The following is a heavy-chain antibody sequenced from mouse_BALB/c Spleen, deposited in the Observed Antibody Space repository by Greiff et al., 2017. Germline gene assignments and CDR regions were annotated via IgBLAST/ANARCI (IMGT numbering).Heavy chain of an antibody. CDR3: ARSYYGSSYGRDYAMDY. CDR1: GYTFTSYW. J-gene: IGHJ4*01. V-gene: IGHV1-87*01. CDR2: IYPGDGDT. Sequence: VQLQQSGAELARPGASVKLSCKASGYTFTSYWMQWVKQRPGQGLEWIGAIYPGDGDTRYTQKFKGKATLTADKSSSTAYMQLSSLASEDSAVYYCARSYYGSSYGRDYAMDYWGQGTSVTVSS. D-gene: IGHD1-1*01.